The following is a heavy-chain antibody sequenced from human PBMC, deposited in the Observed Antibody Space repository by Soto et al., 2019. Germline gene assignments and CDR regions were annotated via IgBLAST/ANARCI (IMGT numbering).Heavy chain of an antibody. D-gene: IGHD6-19*01. Sequence: ASVKVSCKASGGTFSSYAISWVRQAPGQGLEWMGGIIPIFGTANYAQKFQGRVTITADESTSTAYMELSSLRSEDTAVYYCARGFRAPGIAVAGSYYFDYWGQGTLVTVSS. CDR3: ARGFRAPGIAVAGSYYFDY. CDR2: IIPIFGTA. J-gene: IGHJ4*02. CDR1: GGTFSSYA. V-gene: IGHV1-69*13.